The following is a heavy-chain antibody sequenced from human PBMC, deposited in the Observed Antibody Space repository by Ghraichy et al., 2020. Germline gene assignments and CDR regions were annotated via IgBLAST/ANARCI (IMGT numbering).Heavy chain of an antibody. V-gene: IGHV3-33*01. Sequence: GESLNISCAASGFTFSSYGMHWVRQAPGKGLEWVAVIWYDGSNKYYADSVKGRFTISRDNSKNTLYLQMNSLRAEDTAVYYCARDRDDYDFWRTNDYWGQGTLVTVSS. J-gene: IGHJ4*02. D-gene: IGHD3-3*01. CDR3: ARDRDDYDFWRTNDY. CDR1: GFTFSSYG. CDR2: IWYDGSNK.